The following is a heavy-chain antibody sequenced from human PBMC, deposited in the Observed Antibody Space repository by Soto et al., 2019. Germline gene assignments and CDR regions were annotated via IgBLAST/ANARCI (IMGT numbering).Heavy chain of an antibody. D-gene: IGHD2-2*01. CDR1: GLTFSNYW. CDR2: INQDGSES. Sequence: VQLVESGGGLVQPGGSLRLSCVVSGLTFSNYWMSCVRQAPGKGLEWVANINQDGSESYYVDSVQGRFTISRDNAKNSLYLQMTCLSAEDTAVYYCARPSRECSSPGCANWGQGTLVTVSS. CDR3: ARPSRECSSPGCAN. J-gene: IGHJ4*02. V-gene: IGHV3-7*01.